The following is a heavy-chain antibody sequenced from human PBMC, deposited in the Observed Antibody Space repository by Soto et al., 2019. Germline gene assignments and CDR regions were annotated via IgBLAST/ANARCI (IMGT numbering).Heavy chain of an antibody. D-gene: IGHD5-12*01. CDR2: INHSGST. CDR3: ARMLRGYDRGAFDY. CDR1: GGSFSGYY. V-gene: IGHV4-34*01. J-gene: IGHJ4*02. Sequence: KASETLSLTCAVYGGSFSGYYWSWIRQPPGKGLEWIGEINHSGSTNYNPSLKSRVTISVDTSKNQFSLKLSSVTAADTAVYYCARMLRGYDRGAFDYWGQGTLVTVSS.